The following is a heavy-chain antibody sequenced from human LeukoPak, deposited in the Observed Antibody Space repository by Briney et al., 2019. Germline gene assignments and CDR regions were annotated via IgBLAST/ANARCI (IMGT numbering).Heavy chain of an antibody. V-gene: IGHV1-8*01. Sequence: GASVKVSCKASGYTFTSYDINWVRQATGQGLEWMGWVNPNSGHTGYAQKFQGRVTMTRNTSISTAYMELSSLRSEDTAVYYCARGAPGSYCSGGSCPYFDYWGQGTPVSVSS. D-gene: IGHD2-15*01. CDR1: GYTFTSYD. CDR3: ARGAPGSYCSGGSCPYFDY. CDR2: VNPNSGHT. J-gene: IGHJ4*02.